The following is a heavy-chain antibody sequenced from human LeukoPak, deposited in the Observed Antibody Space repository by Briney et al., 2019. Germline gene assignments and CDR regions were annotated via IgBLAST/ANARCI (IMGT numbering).Heavy chain of an antibody. D-gene: IGHD6-13*01. CDR2: IYYSGKT. Sequence: SETLSLTCTVSGGSISDTTYHWGWVRQPPGEGLEWIGSIYYSGKTYYSPSLKSRVTISVDTSKNQFSLKLSLVTAADTAVYYCAREISSSLRAWGQGTLVTVSS. CDR3: AREISSSLRA. V-gene: IGHV4-39*01. J-gene: IGHJ5*02. CDR1: GGSISDTTYH.